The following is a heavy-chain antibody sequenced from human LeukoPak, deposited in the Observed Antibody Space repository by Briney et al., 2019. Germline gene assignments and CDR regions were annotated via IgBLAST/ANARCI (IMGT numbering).Heavy chain of an antibody. Sequence: SETLSLTGTVSGGSISGYYWSWVRQPAEKALESIGRIHSSGSTNYNPSLKSRVAMSVDPSKNQFSLKLTSVTAADTAVYYCAREHPTAIASDYWGQGTLVTVSP. J-gene: IGHJ4*02. D-gene: IGHD2-21*01. CDR3: AREHPTAIASDY. CDR2: IHSSGST. CDR1: GGSISGYY. V-gene: IGHV4-4*07.